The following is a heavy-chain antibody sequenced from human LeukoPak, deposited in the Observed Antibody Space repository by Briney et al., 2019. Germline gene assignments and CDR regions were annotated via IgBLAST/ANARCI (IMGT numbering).Heavy chain of an antibody. CDR1: GFTFSSYS. CDR2: ISSGSSTI. CDR3: ARGYYGSVSYYDP. Sequence: GGSLRLSCAASGFTFSSYSMNWVRQAPGKGLEWVSYISSGSSTIYYADSVKGRFTISRDNAENSLYLQMNSLRAEDTAVYYCARGYYGSVSYYDPWGQGTMVTVSS. J-gene: IGHJ3*01. V-gene: IGHV3-48*04. D-gene: IGHD3-10*01.